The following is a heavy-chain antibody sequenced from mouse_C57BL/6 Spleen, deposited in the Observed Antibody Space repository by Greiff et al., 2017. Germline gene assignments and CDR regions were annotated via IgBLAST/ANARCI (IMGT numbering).Heavy chain of an antibody. Sequence: QVQLQQPGAELVMPGASVKLSCKASGYTFTSYWMHWVKQRPGQGLEWIGEIDPSDSYTNYNQKFKGKSTLTVEKSSSTAYMQLSSLTSEDSAVYYCASLYKWFAYWGQGTLVTVSA. CDR3: ASLYKWFAY. CDR1: GYTFTSYW. CDR2: IDPSDSYT. J-gene: IGHJ3*01. V-gene: IGHV1-69*01. D-gene: IGHD2-1*01.